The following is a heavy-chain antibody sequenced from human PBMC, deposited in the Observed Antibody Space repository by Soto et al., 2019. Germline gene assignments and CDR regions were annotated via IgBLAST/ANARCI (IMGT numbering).Heavy chain of an antibody. Sequence: SETLSFTCAVSGGSISSSNWLSWVRQPPGKGLEWIGEIYHSGSTNYNPSLKSRVTISVDKSKNQFSLKLSSVTAADTAVYYCARDQIWFGDFHYYGMDVWGQGTTVTVSS. J-gene: IGHJ6*01. CDR1: GGSISSSNW. D-gene: IGHD3-10*01. CDR3: ARDQIWFGDFHYYGMDV. CDR2: IYHSGST. V-gene: IGHV4-4*02.